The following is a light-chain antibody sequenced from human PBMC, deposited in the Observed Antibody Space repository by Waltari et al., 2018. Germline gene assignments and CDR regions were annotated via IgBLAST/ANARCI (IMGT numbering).Light chain of an antibody. J-gene: IGLJ1*01. V-gene: IGLV1-44*01. Sequence: QSVLTQPPSASGTHGQRVTIPCSGSSANIGSKTVNWYQQLPGTAPKLLIYSNDQRPSGIPDRFSGSKSGTSASLAISGLQSEDEADYHCAAWDGSLNAYVFGGGTKVTVL. CDR2: SND. CDR1: SANIGSKT. CDR3: AAWDGSLNAYV.